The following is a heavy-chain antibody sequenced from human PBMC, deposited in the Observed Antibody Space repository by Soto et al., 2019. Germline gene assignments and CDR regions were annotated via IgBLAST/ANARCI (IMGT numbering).Heavy chain of an antibody. Sequence: EVQLLESGGGLVQPGGSLRLSCVASGFSFSSYAMVWVRQAPGKGLEWVSVISARGGSSYFADSVKGRFTISRDNSKNVLSLEMNSVRVEDTAIYFCAKGSIEYSASVDNWGQGTLVLVSS. D-gene: IGHD5-12*01. V-gene: IGHV3-23*01. CDR3: AKGSIEYSASVDN. CDR2: ISARGGSS. CDR1: GFSFSSYA. J-gene: IGHJ4*02.